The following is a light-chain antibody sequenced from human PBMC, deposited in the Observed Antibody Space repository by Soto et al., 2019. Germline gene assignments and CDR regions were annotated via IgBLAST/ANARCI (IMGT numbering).Light chain of an antibody. CDR3: QQYGSSPWT. Sequence: ETVLTQSPGTLSLSPGERATLSCRASQTIRSNYVAWYRQTPGQAPRLLIYGASNRATGIADRFSGSGSGTDFTLIISRLEPEDSALYHCQQYGSSPWTFGQGTKVEIK. CDR2: GAS. V-gene: IGKV3-20*01. CDR1: QTIRSNY. J-gene: IGKJ1*01.